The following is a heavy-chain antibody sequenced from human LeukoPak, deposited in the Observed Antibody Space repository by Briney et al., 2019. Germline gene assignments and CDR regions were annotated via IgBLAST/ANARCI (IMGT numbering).Heavy chain of an antibody. CDR3: AKVTAASPPQPCMD. Sequence: PGGSLRLSCAASGFTFSIYGMHWVRQAPGKGLEWVAVISYDGTSKYYADSVKGRFTISRDNSKNTLYLQMNSLRAEDTAMYYCAKVTAASPPQPCMDWGQGILVTVSS. V-gene: IGHV3-30*05. CDR1: GFTFSIYG. D-gene: IGHD2-21*02. J-gene: IGHJ1*01. CDR2: ISYDGTSK.